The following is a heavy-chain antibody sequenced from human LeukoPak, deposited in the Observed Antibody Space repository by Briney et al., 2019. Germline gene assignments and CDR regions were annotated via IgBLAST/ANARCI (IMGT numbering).Heavy chain of an antibody. Sequence: ASVKVSCKASGFTFNTYGFTWVRQAPGQGLQWMGWISAKTGNLKYDEKFQGRVTMTTDTSTSTTYMELRSLRSDDTAIYYCARAHVGTIEHWGQGTLVTVSS. CDR1: GFTFNTYG. CDR3: ARAHVGTIEH. CDR2: ISAKTGNL. D-gene: IGHD4/OR15-4a*01. V-gene: IGHV1-18*01. J-gene: IGHJ4*02.